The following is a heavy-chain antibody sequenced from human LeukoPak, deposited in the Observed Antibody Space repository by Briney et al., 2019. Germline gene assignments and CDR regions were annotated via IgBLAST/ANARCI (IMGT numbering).Heavy chain of an antibody. CDR2: IYPGDSDT. CDR1: GYSFTSYW. J-gene: IGHJ4*02. CDR3: ATVRGYSYGYVGFFDY. Sequence: GESLKISCKGSGYSFTSYWIGWVRPMPGKGLEWMGIIYPGDSDTRYSPSFQGQVTISADKSISTAYLQWSSLKASDTAMYYCATVRGYSYGYVGFFDYWGQGTLVTVSS. V-gene: IGHV5-51*06. D-gene: IGHD5-18*01.